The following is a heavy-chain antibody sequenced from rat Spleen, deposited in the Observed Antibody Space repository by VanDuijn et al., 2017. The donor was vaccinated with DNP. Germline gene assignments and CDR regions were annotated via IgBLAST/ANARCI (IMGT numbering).Heavy chain of an antibody. Sequence: EVQLVESGGGLVQPGRSMKLSCAASGFTFSNYYMAWVRQAPTKGLEWVASISSGVGVTYYRDSVKGRFTISRDNAGNTVYLQMNSLRSEDTATYYCSRGSSGFAYWGQGTLVTVSS. J-gene: IGHJ3*01. CDR1: GFTFSNYY. D-gene: IGHD3-2*01. V-gene: IGHV5-25*01. CDR2: ISSGVGVT. CDR3: SRGSSGFAY.